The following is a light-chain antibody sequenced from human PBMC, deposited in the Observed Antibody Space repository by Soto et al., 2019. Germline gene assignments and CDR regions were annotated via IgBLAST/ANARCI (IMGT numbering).Light chain of an antibody. V-gene: IGKV3-11*01. CDR2: DAS. J-gene: IGKJ4*01. CDR3: QQRSNWPLLT. CDR1: QSVSRY. Sequence: EIVLTQSPATLSLSPGERATLSYWASQSVSRYLAWYQQKPGQAPRLLIYDASSRATGIPARFSGSGSGTDFTLTISSLEPEDFAVYYCQQRSNWPLLTFGGGTKVEIK.